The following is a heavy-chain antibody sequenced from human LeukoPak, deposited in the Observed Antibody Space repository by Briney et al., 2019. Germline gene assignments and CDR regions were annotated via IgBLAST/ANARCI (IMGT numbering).Heavy chain of an antibody. J-gene: IGHJ4*02. CDR3: ARFRGYGDYGIIDY. Sequence: GGSLRLSCAASGFTFSSYSMNWVRQAPGKGLEWVSSISSSSYIYYADSVKGRFTISRDNAKNSVYLQMNSQRGEDTAVYYCARFRGYGDYGIIDYWGQGTLVTVSS. CDR2: ISSSSYI. D-gene: IGHD4-17*01. CDR1: GFTFSSYS. V-gene: IGHV3-21*04.